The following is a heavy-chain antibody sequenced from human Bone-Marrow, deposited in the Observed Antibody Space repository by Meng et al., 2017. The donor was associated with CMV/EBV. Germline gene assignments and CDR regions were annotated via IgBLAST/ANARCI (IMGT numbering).Heavy chain of an antibody. CDR3: ARGEVSGYDFWSAIRNPYYYYGMDV. V-gene: IGHV3-30*02. CDR2: IRYDGSNK. D-gene: IGHD3-3*01. CDR1: GFIFSSYV. J-gene: IGHJ6*02. Sequence: GESLKISCAASGFIFSSYVMSWVRQAPGKGLEWVAFIRYDGSNKYYADSVKGRFTISRDNSKNTLYLQMNSLRAEDTAVYYCARGEVSGYDFWSAIRNPYYYYGMDVWGQGTTVTVSS.